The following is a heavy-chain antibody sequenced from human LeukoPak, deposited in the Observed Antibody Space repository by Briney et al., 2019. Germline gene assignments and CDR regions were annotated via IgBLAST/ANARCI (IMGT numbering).Heavy chain of an antibody. V-gene: IGHV3-20*04. CDR3: ARDEYYYDSSGYYFGY. D-gene: IGHD3-22*01. CDR2: INWNGGST. Sequence: GSLRLSCAASGFTFDDYGMSWVRQAPGKGLEWVSGINWNGGSTGYADSVKGRFSISRDNAKNSLYLQMNSLRAEDTALYYCARDEYYYDSSGYYFGYWGQGTLVTVSS. J-gene: IGHJ4*02. CDR1: GFTFDDYG.